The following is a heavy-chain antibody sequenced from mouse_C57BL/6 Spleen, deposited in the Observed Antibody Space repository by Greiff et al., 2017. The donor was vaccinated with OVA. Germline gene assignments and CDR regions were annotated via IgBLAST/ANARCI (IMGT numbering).Heavy chain of an antibody. J-gene: IGHJ2*01. CDR1: GYAFTNYL. Sequence: VKVVESGAELVRPGTSVKVSCKASGYAFTNYLIEWVKQRPGQGLEWIGVINPGSGGTNYNEKFKGKATLTADKSSSTAYMQLSSLTSEDSAVYFCARSSITTVVVDYWGQGTTLTVSS. CDR3: ARSSITTVVVDY. D-gene: IGHD1-1*01. V-gene: IGHV1-54*01. CDR2: INPGSGGT.